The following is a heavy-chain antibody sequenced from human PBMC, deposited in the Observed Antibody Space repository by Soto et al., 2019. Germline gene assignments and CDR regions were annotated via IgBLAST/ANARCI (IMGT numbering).Heavy chain of an antibody. Sequence: SETLSLTCTVSGGSISSGDYYWSWIRQPPGKGLEWIEYIYYSGSTYYNPSLKSRVTISVDTSKNQFSLKLSSVTAADTAVYYCARGPTAHWFDPGGQGTLVTVS. CDR1: GGSISSGDYY. CDR2: IYYSGST. CDR3: ARGPTAHWFDP. D-gene: IGHD4-17*01. V-gene: IGHV4-30-4*01. J-gene: IGHJ5*02.